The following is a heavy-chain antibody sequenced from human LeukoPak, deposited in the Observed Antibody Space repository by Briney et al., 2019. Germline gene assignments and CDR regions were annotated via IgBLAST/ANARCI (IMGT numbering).Heavy chain of an antibody. D-gene: IGHD3-22*01. Sequence: GASVKVSCKASGYTFTSYGFTWVRQAPGQGLEWMGWISAYNGNTNYAQNFQGRVTMTTDTSTSTACMELRSLRSDDTAVYYCARDGSVSSGYPNYWGQGTLVTVSS. J-gene: IGHJ4*02. CDR3: ARDGSVSSGYPNY. CDR1: GYTFTSYG. V-gene: IGHV1-18*01. CDR2: ISAYNGNT.